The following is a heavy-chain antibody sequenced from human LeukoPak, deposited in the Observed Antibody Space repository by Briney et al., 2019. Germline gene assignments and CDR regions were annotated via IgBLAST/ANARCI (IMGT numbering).Heavy chain of an antibody. CDR1: GFTFSSYS. Sequence: PGGSLRLSCAASGFTFSSYSMNWVRQAPGKGLEWVSYISSSSTIYYADSVKGRFTISRDNSKNTLYLQMNSLRAEDTAVYYCARAPRGFQWFMDYWGQGTLVTVSS. V-gene: IGHV3-48*01. J-gene: IGHJ4*02. CDR2: ISSSSTI. D-gene: IGHD2-8*02. CDR3: ARAPRGFQWFMDY.